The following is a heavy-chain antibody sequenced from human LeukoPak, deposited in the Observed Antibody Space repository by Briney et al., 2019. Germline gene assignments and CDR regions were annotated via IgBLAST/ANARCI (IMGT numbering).Heavy chain of an antibody. J-gene: IGHJ4*02. D-gene: IGHD6-13*01. Sequence: SVKVSCKASGGTFSSYAISWVRQAPGQGLGWMGGIIPIFGTANYAQKFQGRVTITADESTSTAYMELSSLRSEDTAVYCCARAIAAAAFCDYWGQGTLVTVSS. CDR1: GGTFSSYA. CDR2: IIPIFGTA. CDR3: ARAIAAAAFCDY. V-gene: IGHV1-69*13.